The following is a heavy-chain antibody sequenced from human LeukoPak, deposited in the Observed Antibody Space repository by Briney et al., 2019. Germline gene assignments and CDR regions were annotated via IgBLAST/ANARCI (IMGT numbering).Heavy chain of an antibody. Sequence: GGSLRLSCAASGFTFSSYSMNWVRQAPGKGLEWVSSISSSSSYIYYADSVKGRFTISRDNAKNSLYLQMNSLRAEDTAVYYCARDPGYYDSSPGYFDYRGQGTLVTVSS. D-gene: IGHD3-22*01. CDR2: ISSSSSYI. CDR3: ARDPGYYDSSPGYFDY. V-gene: IGHV3-21*01. J-gene: IGHJ4*02. CDR1: GFTFSSYS.